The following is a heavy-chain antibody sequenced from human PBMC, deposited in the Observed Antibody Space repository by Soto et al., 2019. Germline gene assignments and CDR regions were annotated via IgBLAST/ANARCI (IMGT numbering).Heavy chain of an antibody. V-gene: IGHV1-58*01. CDR1: GFTFTSSA. CDR2: IVVGSGNT. CDR3: AEWVSSSPPFDY. J-gene: IGHJ4*02. Sequence: GASVKVSCKASGFTFTSSAVQWVRQARGQRLEWIGWIVVGSGNTNYAQKFQERVTITRDMSTSTAYMELSSLRSEDTAVYYCAEWVSSSPPFDYGGQGTWVTVSS. D-gene: IGHD6-13*01.